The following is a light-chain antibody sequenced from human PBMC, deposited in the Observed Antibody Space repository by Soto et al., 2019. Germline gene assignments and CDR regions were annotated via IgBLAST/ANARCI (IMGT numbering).Light chain of an antibody. J-gene: IGKJ1*01. CDR1: QTIGSN. V-gene: IGKV3-15*01. Sequence: EIVMTQSPATLSVSPGERATLSCRASQTIGSNLAWYQQRPGQPPRLLIFGASTRATGFPARFSGSGSGTDFTLTISSLEPEDFAVYYCQQSGDSQWTFGQGTKVDNK. CDR2: GAS. CDR3: QQSGDSQWT.